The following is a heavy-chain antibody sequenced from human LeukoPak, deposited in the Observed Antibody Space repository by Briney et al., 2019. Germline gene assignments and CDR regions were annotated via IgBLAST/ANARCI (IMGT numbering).Heavy chain of an antibody. Sequence: PSETLSLTCGVSGSSISSDYFWGWIRQPPGQGLEWVGSIYDSGNIYYNPSLKSRVSISVDTSKNQFSLKMSSVTAADTAVYYCARGFNSDILTAYSPWGQGTLVTVSS. D-gene: IGHD3-9*01. CDR1: GSSISSDYF. CDR2: IYDSGNI. J-gene: IGHJ5*02. V-gene: IGHV4-38-2*01. CDR3: ARGFNSDILTAYSP.